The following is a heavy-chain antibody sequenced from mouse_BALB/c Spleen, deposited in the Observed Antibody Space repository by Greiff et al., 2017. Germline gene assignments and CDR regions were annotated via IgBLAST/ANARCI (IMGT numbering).Heavy chain of an antibody. CDR3: ARHVYSDY. CDR1: GFAFSSYD. V-gene: IGHV5-12-1*01. J-gene: IGHJ2*01. Sequence: EVKLVESGGGLVKPGGSLKLSCAASGFAFSSYDMSWVRQTPEKRLEWVAYISSGGGSTYYPDTVKGRFTISRDNAKNTLYLQMSSLKSEDTAMYYCARHVYSDYWGQGTTLTVSS. CDR2: ISSGGGST.